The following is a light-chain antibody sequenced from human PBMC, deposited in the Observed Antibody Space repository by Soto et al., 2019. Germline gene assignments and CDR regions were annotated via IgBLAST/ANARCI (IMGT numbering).Light chain of an antibody. Sequence: QSVLTQPPSASGTPGQRVTISCSGSSSNIGSNTVNWYQQLPGTVPKLLIETNTQRPSGVPERLSGSKSGTSASPAISGLQSEDEADYYCAAWDDSLNGAVFGGGTQLTVL. V-gene: IGLV1-44*01. CDR1: SSNIGSNT. CDR2: TNT. CDR3: AAWDDSLNGAV. J-gene: IGLJ7*01.